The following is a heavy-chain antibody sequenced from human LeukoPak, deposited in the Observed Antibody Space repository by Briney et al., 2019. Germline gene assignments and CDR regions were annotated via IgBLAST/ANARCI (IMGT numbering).Heavy chain of an antibody. D-gene: IGHD1-7*01. CDR1: GFTFSIYG. CDR3: AKGPNPGTYGVTHFDS. Sequence: SGGSLRLSCAASGFTFSIYGMHCVRQAPGKGLEGVADISYDGRNKYYADSVKGRFTISRDNSKNTLYLQMNSLRAEDTAVYYCAKGPNPGTYGVTHFDSWGKGTLVTVSS. CDR2: ISYDGRNK. V-gene: IGHV3-30*18. J-gene: IGHJ4*02.